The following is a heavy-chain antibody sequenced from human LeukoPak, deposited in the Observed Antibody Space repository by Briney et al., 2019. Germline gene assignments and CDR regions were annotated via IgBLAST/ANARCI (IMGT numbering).Heavy chain of an antibody. CDR3: AKDPFDY. J-gene: IGHJ4*02. Sequence: QPGRSLRLSCAASGFTLSSYGMHWVRQAPGKGLEWVAVISYDGSNKYYADSVKGRFTISRDNSKNTLYLQMNSLRAEDTAVYYCAKDPFDYWGQGTLVTVSS. V-gene: IGHV3-30*18. CDR1: GFTLSSYG. CDR2: ISYDGSNK.